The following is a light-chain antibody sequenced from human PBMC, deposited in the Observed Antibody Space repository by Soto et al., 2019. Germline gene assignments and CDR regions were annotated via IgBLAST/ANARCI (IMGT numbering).Light chain of an antibody. J-gene: IGKJ5*01. Sequence: DIQMTQSPSSLSPAIGDRFTITCRLSQSIKNYLNWYQHKPGAAPKLLIFGASNLESGVPSRFSGSGSGTEFTLSISSLQPEDFATYYCQQGYSTTPITFGQGTRLEIK. CDR3: QQGYSTTPIT. V-gene: IGKV1-39*01. CDR1: QSIKNY. CDR2: GAS.